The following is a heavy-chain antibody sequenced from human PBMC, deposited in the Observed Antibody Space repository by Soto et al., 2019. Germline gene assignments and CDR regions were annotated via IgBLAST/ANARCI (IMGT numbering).Heavy chain of an antibody. J-gene: IGHJ6*02. CDR3: ARTRYCSGGSCYGYYYYYGMDV. D-gene: IGHD2-15*01. CDR2: IDPSDSYT. Sequence: GESLKISCKGSGYSFTSYRISWVRQMPGKGLEWMGRIDPSDSYTNYSPSFQGHVTISADKSISTAYLQWSSLKASDTAMYYCARTRYCSGGSCYGYYYYYGMDVWGQGTTVTVPS. V-gene: IGHV5-10-1*01. CDR1: GYSFTSYR.